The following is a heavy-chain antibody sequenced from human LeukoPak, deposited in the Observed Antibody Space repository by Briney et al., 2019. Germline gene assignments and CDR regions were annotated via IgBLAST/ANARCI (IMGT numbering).Heavy chain of an antibody. CDR1: GFTFSTYA. CDR3: AKEFTWELRIFDC. Sequence: PGGSLRLSCAASGFTFSTYAMNWVRQAPGKGLEWVSVISAGGSSTYYADSVKGRFIISRDNSKNTLYLQMDGLRAEDTAVYFCAKEFTWELRIFDCWGQGTLVTVSS. J-gene: IGHJ4*02. CDR2: ISAGGSST. D-gene: IGHD1-26*01. V-gene: IGHV3-23*01.